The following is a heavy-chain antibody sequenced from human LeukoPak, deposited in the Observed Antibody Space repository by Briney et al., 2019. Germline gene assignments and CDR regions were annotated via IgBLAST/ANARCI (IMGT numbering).Heavy chain of an antibody. CDR1: GFTFSSYG. Sequence: EGSLRLSCAASGFTFSSYGMHWVRQAPGKGLEWGAVIWYDGSNKYYADSEKGRFTISRDNSKNTLYLQMNSLRAEDTAVYYCERDNDYGGNSGPGNYYYGMDVWGQGTTVTVSS. CDR2: IWYDGSNK. D-gene: IGHD4-23*01. V-gene: IGHV3-33*01. CDR3: ERDNDYGGNSGPGNYYYGMDV. J-gene: IGHJ6*02.